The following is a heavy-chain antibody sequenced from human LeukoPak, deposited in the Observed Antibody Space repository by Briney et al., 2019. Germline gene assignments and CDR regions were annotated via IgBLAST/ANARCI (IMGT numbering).Heavy chain of an antibody. CDR2: INHSGST. Sequence: SETLSLTCAVYGGSFSGYYWSWIRQPPGKGLEWIGEINHSGSTNYNPSLKSRVTISVDTSRNQFSLKLSSVTAAGTAVYYCARVGIAAAGTHEIDYWGQGTLVTVSS. CDR1: GGSFSGYY. V-gene: IGHV4-34*01. CDR3: ARVGIAAAGTHEIDY. J-gene: IGHJ4*02. D-gene: IGHD6-13*01.